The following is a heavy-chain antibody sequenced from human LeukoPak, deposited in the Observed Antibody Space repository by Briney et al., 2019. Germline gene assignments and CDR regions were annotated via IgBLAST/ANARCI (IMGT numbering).Heavy chain of an antibody. V-gene: IGHV3-23*01. CDR2: ISGSGGST. CDR1: GFTFSSYG. Sequence: GGSLRLSCAASGFTFSSYGMHWVRQAPGKGLEWVSAISGSGGSTYYADSVKGRFTISRDNSKNTLYLQMNSLRAEDTAVYYCAKDLRGSSNWFDPWGQGTLVTVSS. D-gene: IGHD1-26*01. CDR3: AKDLRGSSNWFDP. J-gene: IGHJ5*02.